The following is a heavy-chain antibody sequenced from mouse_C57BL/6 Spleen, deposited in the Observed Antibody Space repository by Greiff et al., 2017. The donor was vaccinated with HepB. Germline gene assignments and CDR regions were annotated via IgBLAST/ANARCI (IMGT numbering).Heavy chain of an antibody. D-gene: IGHD2-2*01. CDR2: IDPSDSYT. CDR1: GYTFTSYW. J-gene: IGHJ2*01. CDR3: ARGGTMVTTNYFDY. Sequence: QVQLQQSGAELVKPGASVKLSCKASGYTFTSYWMQWVKQRPGQGLEWIGEIDPSDSYTNYNQKFKGKATLTVDTSSSTAYMQLSSLTSEDSAVYYWARGGTMVTTNYFDYGGQGTTLTVSS. V-gene: IGHV1-50*01.